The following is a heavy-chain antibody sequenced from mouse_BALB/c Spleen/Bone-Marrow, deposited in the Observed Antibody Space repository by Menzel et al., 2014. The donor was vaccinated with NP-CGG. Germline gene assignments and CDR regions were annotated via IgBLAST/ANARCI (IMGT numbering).Heavy chain of an antibody. D-gene: IGHD2-3*01. V-gene: IGHV1-69*02. Sequence: QVQLQQSGAELVKPGPPVKLSCKASGYTFTSYWMTWVKQRPGRGLEWIGRIDPSDSETHYNQEFKDKATLTVDKSSSTAYIQLSSLTSEDSAVYYCARALGDGYYYAMDSGVKEPQSPSPQ. J-gene: IGHJ4*01. CDR1: GYTFTSYW. CDR2: IDPSDSET. CDR3: ARALGDGYYYAMDS.